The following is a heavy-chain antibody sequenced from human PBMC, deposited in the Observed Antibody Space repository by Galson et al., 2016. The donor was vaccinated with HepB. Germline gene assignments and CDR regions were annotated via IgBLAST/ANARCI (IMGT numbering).Heavy chain of an antibody. Sequence: SLRLSCAASGFTFSSYGMHWVRQAPGKGLEWVAVIWYDGSNKYYADSVKGRFTISRDNSKNTLYLQMNSLRAEDTAVYYCARDRCSSTSCPPLLWGQGTLVTVSS. J-gene: IGHJ4*02. CDR2: IWYDGSNK. D-gene: IGHD2-2*01. CDR3: ARDRCSSTSCPPLL. CDR1: GFTFSSYG. V-gene: IGHV3-33*01.